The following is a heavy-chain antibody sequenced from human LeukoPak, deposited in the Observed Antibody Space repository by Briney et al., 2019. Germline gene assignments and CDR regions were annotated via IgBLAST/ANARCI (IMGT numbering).Heavy chain of an antibody. CDR3: ARANLLEPIDY. CDR1: GFTFSSYW. Sequence: GGSLRLSCAASGFTFSSYWMSWVRQAPGKGLEWVANIKQDGSEEYYVDSVKGRFTISRDNAKNSLYLQMNSLRAEDTAVYYCARANLLEPIDYWGQGTLVTVSS. CDR2: IKQDGSEE. D-gene: IGHD3-3*01. J-gene: IGHJ4*02. V-gene: IGHV3-7*01.